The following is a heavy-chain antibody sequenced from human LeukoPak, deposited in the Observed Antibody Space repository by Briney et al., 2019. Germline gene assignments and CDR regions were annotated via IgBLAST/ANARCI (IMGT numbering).Heavy chain of an antibody. V-gene: IGHV4-34*01. Sequence: PSETLSLTCAVYGGSFSGYYWSWIRQPPGKGLEWIGEINHSGSTNYNPSLKSRVTISVDTSKNQFSLKLSSVTAADTAVYYCDPRGGYCSSTSCFNWFDPWGQGTLVTVSS. CDR2: INHSGST. D-gene: IGHD2-2*01. J-gene: IGHJ5*02. CDR1: GGSFSGYY. CDR3: DPRGGYCSSTSCFNWFDP.